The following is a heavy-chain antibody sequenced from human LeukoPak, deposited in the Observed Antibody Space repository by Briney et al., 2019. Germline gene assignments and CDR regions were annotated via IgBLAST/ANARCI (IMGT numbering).Heavy chain of an antibody. CDR3: AREGYSNSWYDY. D-gene: IGHD6-13*01. J-gene: IGHJ4*02. CDR2: ISSNGDNT. V-gene: IGHV3-64*04. Sequence: GGSLRLSCSVSGFTFSTYVMHWVRQAPGKGLEYVSAISSNGDNTYYADSVKGRFTISRDNAKNTLYLQMKSLRAEDTAVYFCAREGYSNSWYDYWGQGTLVTVSS. CDR1: GFTFSTYV.